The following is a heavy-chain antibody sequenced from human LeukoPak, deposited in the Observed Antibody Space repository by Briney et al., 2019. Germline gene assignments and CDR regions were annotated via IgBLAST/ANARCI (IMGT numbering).Heavy chain of an antibody. Sequence: ASVKVSCKASGYTFTSYGISWVRQAPGQGLEWMGWISGYNGYTHYAHNLQGRVTMTTDTSTSTAYMELRSLRSDDTAVYYCARDKVGATRYYYGMDVWGQGTTVTVSS. J-gene: IGHJ6*02. D-gene: IGHD1-26*01. CDR1: GYTFTSYG. V-gene: IGHV1-18*01. CDR2: ISGYNGYT. CDR3: ARDKVGATRYYYGMDV.